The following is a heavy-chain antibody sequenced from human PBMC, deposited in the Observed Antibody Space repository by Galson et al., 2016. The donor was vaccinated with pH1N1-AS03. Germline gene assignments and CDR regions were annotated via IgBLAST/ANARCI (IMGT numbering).Heavy chain of an antibody. J-gene: IGHJ4*02. D-gene: IGHD2-2*01. CDR2: IYPGDSDT. CDR3: VRHGWMSTSCPPED. V-gene: IGHV5-51*01. CDR1: GFRFTTYW. Sequence: QSGAEVKKPGESLMISCKASGFRFTTYWIAWVRQLPGKGLEWMGFIYPGDSDTKYSPSFQGQVTISADKSISTAYLRWNSLKASDTAMYYCVRHGWMSTSCPPEDWGQGTLLTVSS.